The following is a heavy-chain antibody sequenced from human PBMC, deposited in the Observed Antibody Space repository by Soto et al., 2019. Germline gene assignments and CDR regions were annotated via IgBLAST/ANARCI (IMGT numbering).Heavy chain of an antibody. V-gene: IGHV3-53*04. Sequence: EVQLVESGGGLVQPGGSLRLSCAASGFTVSSNYMSWVRQAPGKGLEWVSVIYSGGSTYYADSVKGRFTISRHNSKNTLYLQMTSLRAEDTAVYYCARGPRSYYYGSGSYPNWGQGTLVTVSS. D-gene: IGHD3-10*01. CDR3: ARGPRSYYYGSGSYPN. CDR2: IYSGGST. J-gene: IGHJ4*02. CDR1: GFTVSSNY.